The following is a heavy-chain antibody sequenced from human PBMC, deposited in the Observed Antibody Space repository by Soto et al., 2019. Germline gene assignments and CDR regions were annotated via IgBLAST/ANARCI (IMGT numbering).Heavy chain of an antibody. CDR3: VRPDSTGYYVN. J-gene: IGHJ4*02. CDR2: INPGDSDT. V-gene: IGHV5-51*01. Sequence: GESVRTCCKVYAPSFTTWIGLVRQTSGKGLEWMGIINPGDSDTRYSPSFQGQVTMSVDKSISTAYLHASSLKASDTAMYYCVRPDSTGYYVNWGQGTLVTVSS. CDR1: APSFTTW. D-gene: IGHD3-22*01.